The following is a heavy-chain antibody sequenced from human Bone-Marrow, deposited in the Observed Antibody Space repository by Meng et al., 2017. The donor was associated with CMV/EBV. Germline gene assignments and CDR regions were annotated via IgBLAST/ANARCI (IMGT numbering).Heavy chain of an antibody. V-gene: IGHV3-66*01. J-gene: IGHJ4*02. CDR2: IYSGGST. CDR3: ARDVEQWLVR. Sequence: EVQVVESGGVLVQPGGSRRLSCAASGFTVCRNYMSWVRQAPGKGLEWVSVIYSGGSTYYADSVKGRFTISRDNSKNTLYLQMNSLRAEDTAVYYCARDVEQWLVRWGQGTLVTVSS. D-gene: IGHD6-19*01. CDR1: GFTVCRNY.